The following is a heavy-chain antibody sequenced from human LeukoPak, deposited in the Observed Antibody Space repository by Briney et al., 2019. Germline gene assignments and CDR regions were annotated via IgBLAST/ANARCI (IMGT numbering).Heavy chain of an antibody. J-gene: IGHJ4*02. CDR1: GYTFTGYY. D-gene: IGHD7-27*01. CDR2: INPNSGGT. CDR3: ARLNGDREFDY. V-gene: IGHV1-2*02. Sequence: ASVKVSCKASGYTFTGYYMHWVRQAPGQGFEWMGWINPNSGGTNYAQKFQGRVTMTRDTSISTAYMEPSRLRSDDTAVYYCARLNGDREFDYWGQGTLVTVSS.